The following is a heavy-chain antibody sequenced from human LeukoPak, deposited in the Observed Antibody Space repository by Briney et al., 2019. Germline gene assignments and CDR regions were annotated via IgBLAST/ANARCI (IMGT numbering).Heavy chain of an antibody. CDR3: ARARDDSSGYYWFDP. CDR1: GGSISSYY. Sequence: SETLSLTCSVSGGSISSYYWTWIRQPPGKGLEWIGYIYYSGSTNYNPSLKSRLTISVDTSKNQFSLKLSSVTAADTAVYYCARARDDSSGYYWFDPWGQGTLVTVSS. D-gene: IGHD3-22*01. J-gene: IGHJ5*02. CDR2: IYYSGST. V-gene: IGHV4-59*01.